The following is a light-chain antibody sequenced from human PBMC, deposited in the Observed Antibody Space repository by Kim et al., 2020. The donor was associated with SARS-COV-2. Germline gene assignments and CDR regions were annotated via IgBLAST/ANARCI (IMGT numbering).Light chain of an antibody. CDR2: DAS. J-gene: IGKJ5*01. V-gene: IGKV3-15*01. Sequence: SLYPGERATRSCRASQSISSNLAWYQQKPGQAPRVLIYDASARATGIPARFSGSGSGTDFTLTISNVQSEDFAVYYCQQYAYWRAFGQGTRLEIK. CDR1: QSISSN. CDR3: QQYAYWRA.